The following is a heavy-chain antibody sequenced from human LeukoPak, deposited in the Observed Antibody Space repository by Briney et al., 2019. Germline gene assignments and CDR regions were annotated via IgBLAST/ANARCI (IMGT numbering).Heavy chain of an antibody. V-gene: IGHV3-30*02. D-gene: IGHD6-13*01. CDR3: ARDPLLGSGGDSSSWYPDYYFDY. CDR2: IRYDGSNK. J-gene: IGHJ4*02. Sequence: PGGSLRLSCAASGFTFSSYGMHWVRQAPGKGLEWVAFIRYDGSNKYYADSVKGRFTISRDNSKNTLYLQMNSLRSDDTAVYYCARDPLLGSGGDSSSWYPDYYFDYWGQGTLVTVSS. CDR1: GFTFSSYG.